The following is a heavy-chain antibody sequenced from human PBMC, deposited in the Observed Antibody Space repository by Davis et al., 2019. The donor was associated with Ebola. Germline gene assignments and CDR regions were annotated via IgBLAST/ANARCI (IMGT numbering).Heavy chain of an antibody. J-gene: IGHJ6*02. CDR2: ISGSGGST. CDR3: AKDRPVAGPYYYYYYGMDV. Sequence: GGSLRLSCSASGFTVSNYAMHWVRQAPGKGLEWVSAISGSGGSTYYADSVKGRFTISRDNSKNTLYLQMNSLRAEDTAVYYCAKDRPVAGPYYYYYYGMDVWGQGTTVTVSS. D-gene: IGHD6-19*01. CDR1: GFTVSNYA. V-gene: IGHV3-23*01.